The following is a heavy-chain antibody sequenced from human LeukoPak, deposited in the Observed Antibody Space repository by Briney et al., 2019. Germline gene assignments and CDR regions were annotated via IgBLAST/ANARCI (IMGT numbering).Heavy chain of an antibody. V-gene: IGHV3-49*04. CDR2: IQAKAYGGAT. Sequence: GGSLRLSCSTPGFTFGDYAMSWVRQAPGKRLEWVGFIQAKAYGGATKYAASVNGGFSISRDDSQSIANLQMNDLKTEDTAVYYCTRAPHPRCSSSGCYLDYWGQGTLVTVSS. D-gene: IGHD2-2*01. CDR1: GFTFGDYA. J-gene: IGHJ4*02. CDR3: TRAPHPRCSSSGCYLDY.